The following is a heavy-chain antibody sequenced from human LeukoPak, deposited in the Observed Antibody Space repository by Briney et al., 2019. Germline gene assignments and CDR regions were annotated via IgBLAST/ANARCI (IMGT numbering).Heavy chain of an antibody. CDR1: GFTFSSYA. D-gene: IGHD2-15*01. J-gene: IGHJ6*02. CDR3: AKDMRWYYYYGMDV. Sequence: GSLRLSCAASGFTFSSYAMSWVRQAPGKGLEWVSAISGSGGSTYYADSVKGRFTISRDNSKNTLYLQMNSLRAEDTAVYYCAKDMRWYYYYGMDVWGQGTTVTVSS. CDR2: ISGSGGST. V-gene: IGHV3-23*01.